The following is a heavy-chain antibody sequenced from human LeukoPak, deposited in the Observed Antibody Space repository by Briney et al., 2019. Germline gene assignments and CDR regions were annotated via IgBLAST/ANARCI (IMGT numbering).Heavy chain of an antibody. CDR3: ARQAEGGWFDP. J-gene: IGHJ5*02. D-gene: IGHD1-26*01. CDR2: INHSGST. CDR1: GGSFSGYY. V-gene: IGHV4-34*01. Sequence: PSETLSLTCAVYGGSFSGYYWSWIRQPPGKGLEWIGEINHSGSTNYNPSLKSRVTISVDTSKNQFSLKLSSVTAADTAVYYCARQAEGGWFDPWGQGTLVTVSS.